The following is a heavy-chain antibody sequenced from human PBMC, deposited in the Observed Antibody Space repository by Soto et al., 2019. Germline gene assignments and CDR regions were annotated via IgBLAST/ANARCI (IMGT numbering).Heavy chain of an antibody. CDR1: GGSISSYY. Sequence: SETLSLTCTVSGGSISSYYWSWIRQPPGKGLEWIGYIYYSGSTNYNPSLKSRVTISVDTSKNQFSLRLGSVTAADTAVYYCARGSDSSSFDFDYWGQGTLVTVSS. CDR3: ARGSDSSSFDFDY. V-gene: IGHV4-59*01. CDR2: IYYSGST. J-gene: IGHJ4*02. D-gene: IGHD6-6*01.